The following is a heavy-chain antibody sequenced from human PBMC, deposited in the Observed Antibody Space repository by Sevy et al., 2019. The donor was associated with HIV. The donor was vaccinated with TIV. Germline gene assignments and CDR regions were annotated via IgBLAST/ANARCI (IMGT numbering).Heavy chain of an antibody. CDR2: MNPKSGNT. CDR3: ARIDSSGYMGNFDY. J-gene: IGHJ4*02. CDR1: GYTFTTYD. V-gene: IGHV1-8*01. D-gene: IGHD3-22*01. Sequence: ASVKVSCKSSGYTFTTYDINWVRQATGQGLEWMGWMNPKSGNTGYAQKFQGRVTMTSNTSISTAYMELSSLRSEDTAVYYCARIDSSGYMGNFDYWGQGTLVTVSS.